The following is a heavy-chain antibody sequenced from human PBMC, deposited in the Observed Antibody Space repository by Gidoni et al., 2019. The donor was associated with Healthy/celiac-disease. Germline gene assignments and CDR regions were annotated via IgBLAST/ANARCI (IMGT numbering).Heavy chain of an antibody. CDR2: ISYDGSNK. D-gene: IGHD2-15*01. J-gene: IGHJ3*02. CDR3: ANGFTEYCSGGSCYSGNAFDI. V-gene: IGHV3-30*18. CDR1: GFTFSSYG. Sequence: QVQLVESGGGVVQPGRSLRLSCAASGFTFSSYGMHWVRQAPGKGLAWVAVISYDGSNKYYADSVKGRFTISRDNSKNTLYLQMNSLRAEDTAVYYCANGFTEYCSGGSCYSGNAFDIWGQGTMVTVSS.